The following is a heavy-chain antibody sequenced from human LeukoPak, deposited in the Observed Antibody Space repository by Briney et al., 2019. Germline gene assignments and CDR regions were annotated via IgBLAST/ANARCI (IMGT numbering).Heavy chain of an antibody. Sequence: PGGPLRLSCAASGVTVSNNFMMWVRQAPGKGLEWVSLIYSGGSTQYADSVKGRFTISRDHSKNTLYLQMNSLRAEDTAVYYCARDPPAVAINTYGWGRGTLVTVSS. D-gene: IGHD6-19*01. J-gene: IGHJ4*02. CDR3: ARDPPAVAINTYG. CDR2: IYSGGST. V-gene: IGHV3-66*01. CDR1: GVTVSNNF.